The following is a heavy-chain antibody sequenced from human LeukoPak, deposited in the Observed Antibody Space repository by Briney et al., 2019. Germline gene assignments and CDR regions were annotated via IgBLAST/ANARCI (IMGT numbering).Heavy chain of an antibody. D-gene: IGHD2-21*02. J-gene: IGHJ4*02. CDR1: GFTFSNAW. CDR2: IKSKTGGGTT. Sequence: GGSLRLSCAASGFTFSNAWMSWLRQAPGKGLEWVGRIKSKTGGGTTDYAAPVKGRFTISRDDSKNTLYLQMNSLKTEDTAVYYCTTVPLYCGGDCYLDYWGQGTLVTVSS. V-gene: IGHV3-15*01. CDR3: TTVPLYCGGDCYLDY.